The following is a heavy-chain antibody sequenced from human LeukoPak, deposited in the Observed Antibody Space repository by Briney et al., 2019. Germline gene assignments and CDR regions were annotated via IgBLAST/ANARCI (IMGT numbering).Heavy chain of an antibody. CDR2: IYYSGST. J-gene: IGHJ4*02. CDR3: ARRWELLWLDY. Sequence: SETLSLTCAVYGGSFSGYYWSWIRQPPGKGLEWIGSIYYSGSTYYNPSLKSRVTISVDTSKNQFSLKLSSVTAADTAVYYCARRWELLWLDYWGQGTLVTVSS. V-gene: IGHV4-34*01. D-gene: IGHD1-26*01. CDR1: GGSFSGYY.